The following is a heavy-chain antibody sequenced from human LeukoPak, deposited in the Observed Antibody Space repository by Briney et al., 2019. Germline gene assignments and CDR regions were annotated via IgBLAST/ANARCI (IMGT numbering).Heavy chain of an antibody. J-gene: IGHJ4*02. CDR3: AKGPPLYSGYHPAY. CDR1: GGSFSNDA. D-gene: IGHD5-12*01. Sequence: GGSLRLSCAASGGSFSNDAMTWVRQAPGKGLEWASTITGSDDTTYYTDSVKGRFTISRDHSKNMLHLQMNGLRNEDTAIYYCAKGPPLYSGYHPAYWGQGTLVTVSS. CDR2: ITGSDDTT. V-gene: IGHV3-23*01.